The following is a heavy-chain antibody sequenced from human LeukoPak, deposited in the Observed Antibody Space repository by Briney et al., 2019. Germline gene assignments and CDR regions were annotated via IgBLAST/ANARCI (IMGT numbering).Heavy chain of an antibody. J-gene: IGHJ6*03. CDR2: TYYRSKWYN. Sequence: SQTLSLTCAISGDSVSSNSAAWNWIRQSPSRGLEWLGRTYYRSKWYNDYAVSVKSRISINPDTSKNQFSLQLNSVTPEDTAVYYCARGYCSSASCFGAYYYYMEVWGKGTTVTVSS. CDR1: GDSVSSNSAA. V-gene: IGHV6-1*01. D-gene: IGHD2-2*01. CDR3: ARGYCSSASCFGAYYYYMEV.